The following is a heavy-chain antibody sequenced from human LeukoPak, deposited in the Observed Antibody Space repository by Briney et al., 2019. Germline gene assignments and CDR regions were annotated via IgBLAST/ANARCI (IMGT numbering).Heavy chain of an antibody. CDR2: IIPIFGTA. J-gene: IGHJ4*02. CDR1: GGTFSSYA. D-gene: IGHD6-13*01. Sequence: SVKVSCKASGGTFSSYAISWVRQAPGQGLEWMGRIIPIFGTANYAQKFQGRDTITTDESTSTAYMELSSLRSEDTAVYYCARGKYSSSWYWVYWGQGTLVTVSS. CDR3: ARGKYSSSWYWVY. V-gene: IGHV1-69*05.